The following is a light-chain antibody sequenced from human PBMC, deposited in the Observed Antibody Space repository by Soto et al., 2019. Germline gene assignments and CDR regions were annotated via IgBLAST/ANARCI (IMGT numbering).Light chain of an antibody. CDR2: STS. J-gene: IGLJ1*01. CDR3: ALFRGNGISV. CDR1: SVSVSTANN. V-gene: IGLV8-61*01. Sequence: QAVVTQESSFSVSPGGTVTLTCGLISVSVSTANNPNWYQQTPGQAPRTLIYSTSTRSSGVPDRFSGSILGNKAALTITGAQADDESDDYCALFRGNGISVFGTGTKLTVL.